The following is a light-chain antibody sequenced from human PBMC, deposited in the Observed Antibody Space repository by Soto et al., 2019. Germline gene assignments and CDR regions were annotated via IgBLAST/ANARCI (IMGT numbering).Light chain of an antibody. CDR1: QDITLY. V-gene: IGKV1-33*01. Sequence: IHMTQSRSSLSASVGARVTITCQASQDITLYLNWYQHKEGKAPNLLIHDVSTLETGVPARFSGRGSGTIFTLTIINLQPEDVATYYCQQYDSRPNTFGQGTKVDIK. CDR3: QQYDSRPNT. J-gene: IGKJ2*01. CDR2: DVS.